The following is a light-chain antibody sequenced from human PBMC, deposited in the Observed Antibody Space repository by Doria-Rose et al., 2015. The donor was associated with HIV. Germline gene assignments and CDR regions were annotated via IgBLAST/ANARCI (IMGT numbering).Light chain of an antibody. CDR3: QQYYDTPS. CDR2: WAS. CDR1: QSLLYTSKNY. J-gene: IGKJ3*01. Sequence: TQSPESLGMSLGERATLNCKSNQSLLYTSKNYLAWYQQKPGQPPKLLIYWASTRQSEVPARFRGSGSGTDFTLTISSLEAEDVAVYYCQQYYDTPSFGPGTTVDIK. V-gene: IGKV4-1*01.